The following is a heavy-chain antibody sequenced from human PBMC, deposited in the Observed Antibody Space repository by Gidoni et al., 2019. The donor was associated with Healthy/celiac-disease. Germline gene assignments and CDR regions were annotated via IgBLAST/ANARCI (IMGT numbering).Heavy chain of an antibody. D-gene: IGHD6-13*01. CDR3: ASMGGIAAGATDNDY. Sequence: QEQLQPWGAGPLKPSETLPLTCAASGGSFSGYYWSWIRQPPGKGLEWIGEINHSGSTNYHPSLKSRVTISVDTSKNQFSLKLSSVTAADTAVYYCASMGGIAAGATDNDYWGQGTLVTVSS. V-gene: IGHV4-34*01. J-gene: IGHJ4*02. CDR1: GGSFSGYY. CDR2: INHSGST.